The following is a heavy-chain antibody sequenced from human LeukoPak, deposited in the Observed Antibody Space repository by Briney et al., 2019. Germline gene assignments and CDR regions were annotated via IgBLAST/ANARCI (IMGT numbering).Heavy chain of an antibody. CDR3: ARGSGWDDAFDI. V-gene: IGHV3-30*04. CDR1: GFNSEDHA. J-gene: IGHJ3*02. Sequence: SGGSLRLSCVVSGFNSEDHAMHWVRQAPGKGLEWVAVISYDGSNKYYADSVKGRFTISRDNSKNTLYLQMNSLRAEDTAVYYCARGSGWDDAFDIWGQGTMVTVSS. CDR2: ISYDGSNK. D-gene: IGHD6-19*01.